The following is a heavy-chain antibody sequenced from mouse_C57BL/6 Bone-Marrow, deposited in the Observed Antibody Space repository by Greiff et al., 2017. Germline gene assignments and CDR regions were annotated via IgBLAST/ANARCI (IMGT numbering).Heavy chain of an antibody. V-gene: IGHV1-55*01. Sequence: QVQLQQPGAELVKPGASVKMSCKASGYTFTGYWITWVKQRPGQGLEWIGDISPGSGSTNYNEKFKGKATLTVDTSSSTAYMQLSSLTAEDSAGYYCGRLWYFPGLAYWGQGTLVTVSA. CDR1: GYTFTGYW. CDR2: ISPGSGST. J-gene: IGHJ3*01. D-gene: IGHD2-1*01. CDR3: GRLWYFPGLAY.